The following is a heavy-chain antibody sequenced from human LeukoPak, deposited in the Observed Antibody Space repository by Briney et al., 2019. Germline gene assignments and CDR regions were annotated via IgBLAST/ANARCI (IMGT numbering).Heavy chain of an antibody. CDR3: ARMGHSGSPFDY. Sequence: SVKVSCKASGGTFSSYTISWVRQAPGQGLEWMGRIIPILGIAKYAQKFQGRVTNTADKSTSTAYMELSSLRSEDTAVYYCARMGHSGSPFDYWGQGTLVTVSS. D-gene: IGHD1-26*01. CDR1: GGTFSSYT. V-gene: IGHV1-69*02. J-gene: IGHJ4*02. CDR2: IIPILGIA.